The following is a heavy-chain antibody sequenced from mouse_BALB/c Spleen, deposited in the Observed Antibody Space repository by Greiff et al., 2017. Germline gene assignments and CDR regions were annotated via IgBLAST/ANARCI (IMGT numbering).Heavy chain of an antibody. CDR2: ISSGGGST. D-gene: IGHD2-4*01. J-gene: IGHJ3*01. CDR1: GFAFSSYD. Sequence: EVKLMESGGGLVKPGGSLKLSCAASGFAFSSYDMSWVRQTPEKRLEWVAYISSGGGSTYYPDTVKGRFTISRDNAKNTLYLQMSSLKSEDTAMYYCARRGDYRGFAYWGQGTLVTVSA. V-gene: IGHV5-12-1*01. CDR3: ARRGDYRGFAY.